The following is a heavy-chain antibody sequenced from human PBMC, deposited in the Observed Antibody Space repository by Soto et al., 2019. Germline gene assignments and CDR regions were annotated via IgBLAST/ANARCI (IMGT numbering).Heavy chain of an antibody. Sequence: SETLSLTCTVSGGSISSYYWSWIRQPPGKGLEWIGYIYYSGSTNYNPSLKSRVTISVDTSKNQFSLKLSSVTAADTAVYYCARFEGSGSYYSTFEYWGQGTLVTVSS. V-gene: IGHV4-59*01. J-gene: IGHJ4*02. CDR2: IYYSGST. CDR1: GGSISSYY. D-gene: IGHD3-10*01. CDR3: ARFEGSGSYYSTFEY.